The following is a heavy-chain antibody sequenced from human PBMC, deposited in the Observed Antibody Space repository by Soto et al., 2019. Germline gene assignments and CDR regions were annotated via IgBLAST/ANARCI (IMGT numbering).Heavy chain of an antibody. V-gene: IGHV3-23*01. CDR2: ISRTGGAA. Sequence: EVQWLKSRGGLVQPGGSLRLSCAASGFTFSNFAMFWVRQAPGKGLEWVSSISRTGGAAHYADPVNGRFTISRDNSKNTLFLQMDSLRAEDTAVYYCAKAYDYSWGSDPRERDCWGQGTLVTVSS. J-gene: IGHJ4*02. D-gene: IGHD3-16*02. CDR3: AKAYDYSWGSDPRERDC. CDR1: GFTFSNFA.